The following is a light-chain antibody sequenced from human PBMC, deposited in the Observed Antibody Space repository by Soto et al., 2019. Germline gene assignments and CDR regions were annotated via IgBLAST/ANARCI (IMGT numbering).Light chain of an antibody. CDR2: EVN. CDR1: SIDVGAYNY. V-gene: IGLV2-14*01. CDR3: TSYRSSNTFAYV. J-gene: IGLJ1*01. Sequence: QSALIQPASVSGSPGQSITISCTGTSIDVGAYNYVSWYQQYPGKAPKLMIYEVNNRPSGVSNRFSGSKSGNTASLTISGLQAEDEADYYCTSYRSSNTFAYVGGPGTKLTVL.